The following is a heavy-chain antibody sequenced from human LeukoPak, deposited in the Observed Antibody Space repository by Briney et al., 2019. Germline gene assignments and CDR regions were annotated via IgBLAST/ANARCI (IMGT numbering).Heavy chain of an antibody. CDR1: GGSFSGYY. CDR3: ARGLALRGYSYAFDI. D-gene: IGHD5-18*01. CDR2: INHSGST. J-gene: IGHJ3*02. Sequence: SETLSLTCAVYGGSFSGYYWSWIRQPPGKGLEWIGEINHSGSTNSNPSLKSRVTISVDTSKNQFSLKLSSVTAADTALYYCARGLALRGYSYAFDIWGQGTMVTVSS. V-gene: IGHV4-34*01.